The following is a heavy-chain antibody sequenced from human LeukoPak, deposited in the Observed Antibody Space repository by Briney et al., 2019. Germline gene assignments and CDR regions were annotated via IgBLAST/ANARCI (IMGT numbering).Heavy chain of an antibody. CDR3: ARHRGSSSNFDY. Sequence: SSETLSHTCTVSGGSISSSNYYWDWIRQPPGKGLEWIGSIYYSGSTYYNPSLKSRVTISVDTSKNQFPLKLSSVTAADTAVYYCARHRGSSSNFDYWGQGALITVSS. D-gene: IGHD6-6*01. J-gene: IGHJ4*02. CDR1: GGSISSSNYY. CDR2: IYYSGST. V-gene: IGHV4-39*01.